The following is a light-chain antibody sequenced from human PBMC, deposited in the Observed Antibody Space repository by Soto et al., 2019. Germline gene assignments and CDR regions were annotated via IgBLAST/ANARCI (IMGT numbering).Light chain of an antibody. J-gene: IGKJ1*01. Sequence: SQLTKSPSSLSASVGDRITITCRASQGISSSLAWYQQKPGKAPKLLIYAASTLQSGVPSRFSGSGFGTDFTLTISSLQPEDFATYYCQHYNSYSEAFGQGTKVDIK. CDR2: AAS. CDR3: QHYNSYSEA. V-gene: IGKV1-9*01. CDR1: QGISSS.